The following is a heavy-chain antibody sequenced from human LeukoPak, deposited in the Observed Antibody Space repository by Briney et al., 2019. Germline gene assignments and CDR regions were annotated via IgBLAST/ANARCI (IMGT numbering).Heavy chain of an antibody. J-gene: IGHJ4*02. D-gene: IGHD5-12*01. CDR1: GDSITTGGYY. CDR3: AKHTHSGFGLGY. V-gene: IGHV4-39*01. Sequence: SETLSLTCTVSGDSITTGGYYWGWIRQPPGKGLEWIGSMFYGGAPYYNPSLKSRVTIFVDTSKNQFSLTLSSVTAADTAVYYCAKHTHSGFGLGYWGQGTLVTVSS. CDR2: MFYGGAP.